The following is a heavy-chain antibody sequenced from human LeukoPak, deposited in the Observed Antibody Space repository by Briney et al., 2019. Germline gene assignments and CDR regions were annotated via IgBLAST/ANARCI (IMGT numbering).Heavy chain of an antibody. V-gene: IGHV3-23*01. J-gene: IGHJ3*02. CDR3: AKDITMIVVPGAFDI. D-gene: IGHD3-22*01. CDR2: ISGSGGST. CDR1: GFTFSSYA. Sequence: TGGSLRLSCAASGFTFSSYAMSWVRQAPGKGLEWVSGISGSGGSTYYADSVKGRFTISRDNSKNTLYLQMNSLRAEDTAVDTAVYYCAKDITMIVVPGAFDIWGQGTMVTVSS.